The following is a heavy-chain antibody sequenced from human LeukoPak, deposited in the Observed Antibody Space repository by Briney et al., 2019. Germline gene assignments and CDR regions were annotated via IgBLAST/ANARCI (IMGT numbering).Heavy chain of an antibody. Sequence: ETLSLTCTISGGSISSSSYYWGWIRQPPGKGLEWIGSIYYSGRTYYNPSLKSRVTISVDTSKNQFSLKLSSVTAADTAVYYCAGEYCSSTSCYHYWGQGTLVTVSS. CDR3: AGEYCSSTSCYHY. CDR2: IYYSGRT. CDR1: GGSISSSSYY. V-gene: IGHV4-39*02. J-gene: IGHJ4*02. D-gene: IGHD2-2*01.